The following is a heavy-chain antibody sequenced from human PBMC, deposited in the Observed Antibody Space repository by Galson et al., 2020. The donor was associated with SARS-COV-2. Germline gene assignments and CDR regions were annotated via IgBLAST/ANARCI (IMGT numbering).Heavy chain of an antibody. V-gene: IGHV4-59*13. J-gene: IGHJ3*02. CDR1: GGSISSYY. CDR2: IYYSGST. D-gene: IGHD3-22*01. CDR3: ARVRATMIVVVRVADAFDI. Sequence: SETLSLTCTVSGGSISSYYWSWIRQPPGKGLEWIGYIYYSGSTNYNPSLKSRVTISVDTSKNQFSLKLSSVTAADTAVYYCARVRATMIVVVRVADAFDIWGQGTMVTVSS.